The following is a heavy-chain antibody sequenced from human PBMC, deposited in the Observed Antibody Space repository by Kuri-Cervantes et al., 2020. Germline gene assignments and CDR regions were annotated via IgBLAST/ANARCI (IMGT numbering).Heavy chain of an antibody. Sequence: GESLKISCAASGFTFSSYSMNWVRQAPGKGLEWVSAISGSGGSTYYADSVKGRFTISRDNSKNTLYLQMNSLRAEDTAVYYCARDPSMIVVVMMFDPWGQGTLVTVSS. CDR3: ARDPSMIVVVMMFDP. J-gene: IGHJ5*02. V-gene: IGHV3-23*01. D-gene: IGHD3-22*01. CDR2: ISGSGGST. CDR1: GFTFSSYS.